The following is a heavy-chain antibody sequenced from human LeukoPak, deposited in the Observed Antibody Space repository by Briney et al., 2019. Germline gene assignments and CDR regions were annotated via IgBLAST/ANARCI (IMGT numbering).Heavy chain of an antibody. CDR2: MNPNSGNT. J-gene: IGHJ4*02. Sequence: ASVKVSCKASGYTFTSYDINWVRQATGQGLEWMGWMNPNSGNTGYAQKFQGRVTITRNASISTAYMELSSLRSEDTAVYYCARGGPYRGVVTRYYFDYWGQGTLVTVSS. CDR1: GYTFTSYD. D-gene: IGHD4-23*01. CDR3: ARGGPYRGVVTRYYFDY. V-gene: IGHV1-8*03.